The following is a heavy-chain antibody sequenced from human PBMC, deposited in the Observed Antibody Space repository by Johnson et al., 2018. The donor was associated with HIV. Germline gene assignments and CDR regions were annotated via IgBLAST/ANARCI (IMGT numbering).Heavy chain of an antibody. J-gene: IGHJ3*02. CDR2: INWNGGST. CDR3: AKDLGEGSYLTDDAFDI. D-gene: IGHD1-26*01. V-gene: IGHV3-20*04. CDR1: RFTFNNYA. Sequence: VQLVESGGGVVRPGGSLRLSCAASRFTFNNYAMSWVRQVPGEGLEWVSGINWNGGSTNYADSVKGRFSISRDNAKNSLYLQMNSLRAEDTALYYCAKDLGEGSYLTDDAFDIWGQGTMVTVSS.